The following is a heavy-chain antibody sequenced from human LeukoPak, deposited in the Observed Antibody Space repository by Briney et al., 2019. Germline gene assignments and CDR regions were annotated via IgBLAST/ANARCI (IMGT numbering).Heavy chain of an antibody. Sequence: PSQTLSLTCTVSGGSISSGGYSWSWIRRHPGKGLEWIGYIYYSGSTYYNPSLKSRVTISVDTSKNQFSLKLSSVTAADTAVYYCASTYDSSGRYDYWGQGTLVTVSS. CDR2: IYYSGST. V-gene: IGHV4-31*03. CDR3: ASTYDSSGRYDY. CDR1: GGSISSGGYS. D-gene: IGHD3-22*01. J-gene: IGHJ4*02.